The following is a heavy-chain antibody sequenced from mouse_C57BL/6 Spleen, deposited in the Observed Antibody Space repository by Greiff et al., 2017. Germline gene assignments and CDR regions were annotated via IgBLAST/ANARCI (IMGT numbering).Heavy chain of an antibody. Sequence: QVQLQQSGPELVKPGASVKISCTASGYAFSSSWMNWGKQRPGKGLEWIGRIYPGDGDTNYTWKFKGKATLTADKSSSTAYMQLRSLTSEDSAVYFCARDGAGYYFDYWGQGTTLTVSS. CDR3: ARDGAGYYFDY. J-gene: IGHJ2*01. CDR1: GYAFSSSW. CDR2: IYPGDGDT. V-gene: IGHV1-82*01. D-gene: IGHD3-3*01.